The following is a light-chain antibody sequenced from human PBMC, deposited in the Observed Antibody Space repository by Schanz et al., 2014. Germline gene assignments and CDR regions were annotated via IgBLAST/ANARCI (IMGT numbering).Light chain of an antibody. V-gene: IGLV2-14*01. CDR2: DVS. CDR3: CSYAGSRSSWV. CDR1: SSDVGGYNY. Sequence: QSALTQPASVSGSPGQSITISCTGTSSDVGGYNYVSWYQQHPGKAPKLMIYDVSNRPSGVPDRFFGSKSGNTASLTISGLQAEDEADYYCCSYAGSRSSWVFGGGTKLTVL. J-gene: IGLJ3*02.